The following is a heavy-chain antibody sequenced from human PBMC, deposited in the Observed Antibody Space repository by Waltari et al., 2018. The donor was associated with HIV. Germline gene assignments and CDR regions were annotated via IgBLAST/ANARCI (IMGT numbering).Heavy chain of an antibody. V-gene: IGHV4-39*01. D-gene: IGHD6-6*01. CDR3: ARHEYTSSSSWNWFDP. CDR1: GDSTSSSSSY. CDR2: IYYTGSP. J-gene: IGHJ5*02. Sequence: HLPMQESGPGLVKPSETLSLPCTVSGDSTSSSSSYWGWIRQTPGQGLEWIGSIYYTGSPYYNPSLRSLVTISIDTSKNHFSLKLSSVTAADTAIYYCARHEYTSSSSWNWFDPWGRGTLVIVSS.